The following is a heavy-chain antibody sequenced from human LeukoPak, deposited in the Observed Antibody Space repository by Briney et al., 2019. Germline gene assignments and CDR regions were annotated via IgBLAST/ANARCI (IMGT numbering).Heavy chain of an antibody. CDR3: ARGVYCSGGSCYLLDY. J-gene: IGHJ4*02. CDR2: IYHSGST. V-gene: IGHV4-38-2*01. CDR1: GYSISSGYY. D-gene: IGHD2-15*01. Sequence: SETLSLTCAVSGYSISSGYYWGWIRPPPGKGLEWIGSIYHSGSTYYNPSLKSRVTISVGTSKNQFSLKLSSVTAADTAVYYCARGVYCSGGSCYLLDYWGQGTLVTVSS.